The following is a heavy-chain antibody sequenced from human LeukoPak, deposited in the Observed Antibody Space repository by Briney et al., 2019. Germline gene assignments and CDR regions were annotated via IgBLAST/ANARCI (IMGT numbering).Heavy chain of an antibody. V-gene: IGHV4-39*01. CDR2: IYYSGST. CDR3: ARHHAGLYCSSTSCLNWFDP. CDR1: GGSISSSSYY. Sequence: PSETLSLTCTVSGGSISSSSYYWGWIRQPPGKGLEWIGSIYYSGSTYYNPSLKSRVTISVDTSKNQFSLKLSSVAAADTAVYYCARHHAGLYCSSTSCLNWFDPWGQGTLVTVSP. J-gene: IGHJ5*02. D-gene: IGHD2-2*01.